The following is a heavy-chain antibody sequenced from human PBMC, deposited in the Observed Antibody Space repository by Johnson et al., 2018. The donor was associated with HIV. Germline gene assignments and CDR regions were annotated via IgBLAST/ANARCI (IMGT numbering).Heavy chain of an antibody. CDR1: AFTFSSND. Sequence: VQLVESGGGLVQPGGSLRLSCGASAFTFSSNDMKWVRQAPGKGLEWVSGINWNGGSTGYADSVKGRFTISSDNAKNSLYLQMNSLRAEDSAVYYCAASWYGVSRPNAFDIWGQGTMVTVSS. V-gene: IGHV3-20*04. J-gene: IGHJ3*02. D-gene: IGHD2-2*01. CDR2: INWNGGST. CDR3: AASWYGVSRPNAFDI.